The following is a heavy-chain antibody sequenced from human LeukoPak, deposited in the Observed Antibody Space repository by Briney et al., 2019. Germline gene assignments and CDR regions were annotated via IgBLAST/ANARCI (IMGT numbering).Heavy chain of an antibody. CDR1: GFTFSSYS. V-gene: IGHV3-21*01. CDR3: AIILAAAGKGDYYYGMDV. J-gene: IGHJ6*02. Sequence: GGSLRLSCAASGFTFSSYSMNWVRQAPGKGLEWVSSISSSSSYIYYADSVKGRFTISRDNAKNSLYLQMNSLRAEDTAVYYCAIILAAAGKGDYYYGMDVWGQGTTVTVSS. D-gene: IGHD6-13*01. CDR2: ISSSSSYI.